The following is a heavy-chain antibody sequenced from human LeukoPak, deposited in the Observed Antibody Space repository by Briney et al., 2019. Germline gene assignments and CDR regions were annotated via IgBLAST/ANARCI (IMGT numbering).Heavy chain of an antibody. CDR1: GFTVSRNH. J-gene: IGHJ4*02. D-gene: IGHD1-26*01. V-gene: IGHV3-53*01. CDR3: ARGGGGSYLDY. Sequence: GGSLRLSCVVSGFTVSRNHTSWVRQAPGKGLEWVSVIYSGGSTYYADSVKGRFTISRDNSKNTLYLQMNSLRAEDTAVYYCARGGGGSYLDYWGQGTLVTVSS. CDR2: IYSGGST.